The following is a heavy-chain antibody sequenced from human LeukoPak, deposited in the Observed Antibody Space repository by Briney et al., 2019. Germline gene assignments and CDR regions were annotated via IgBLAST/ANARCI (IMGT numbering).Heavy chain of an antibody. Sequence: SSETLSLTCTVSGGSITSSSYYWGWIRQPPGKGLEWIGNIYNGESTYYNPSLKSRLTISVDTSKNQFSLKLRSVTAADTAVYFCARSARIAARPQNFDYWGQGTLVTVSS. CDR2: IYNGEST. J-gene: IGHJ4*02. CDR3: ARSARIAARPQNFDY. CDR1: GGSITSSSYY. D-gene: IGHD6-6*01. V-gene: IGHV4-39*01.